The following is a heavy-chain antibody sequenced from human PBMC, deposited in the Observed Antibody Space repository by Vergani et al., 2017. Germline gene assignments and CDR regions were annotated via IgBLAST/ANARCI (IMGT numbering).Heavy chain of an antibody. CDR1: GYLFTSYA. CDR3: GITYYDSSGYYYAYYFYYYMDV. CDR2: SSANKGNP. J-gene: IGHJ6*03. D-gene: IGHD3-22*01. V-gene: IGHV1-18*01. Sequence: QMQLVQSGAEVKKPGDSVKVSCKASGYLFTSYAISWVRQAPGQGIEWMGWSSANKGNPNYAQKFHDRVTMTTDNSTRTAYLELRSLRSDDTAVYYCGITYYDSSGYYYAYYFYYYMDVWGKGTTVTVSS.